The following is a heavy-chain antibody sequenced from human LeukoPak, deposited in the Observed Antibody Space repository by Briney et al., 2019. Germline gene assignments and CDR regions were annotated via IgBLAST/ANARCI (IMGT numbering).Heavy chain of an antibody. D-gene: IGHD1-20*01. CDR2: ISGSGGST. CDR1: GFTFSSYA. CDR3: AMGSITGTQADY. V-gene: IGHV3-23*01. Sequence: GGSLRLSCAASGFTFSSYAMSWVRQAPGKGLEWVSAISGSGGSTNYADSVRGRFTISRDNSKNTLYLQMNSLRAEDTAVYYCAMGSITGTQADYWGQGTLVTVSS. J-gene: IGHJ4*02.